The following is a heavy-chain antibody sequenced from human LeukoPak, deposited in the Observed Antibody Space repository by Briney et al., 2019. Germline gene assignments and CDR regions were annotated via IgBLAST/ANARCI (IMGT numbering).Heavy chain of an antibody. Sequence: SETLSLTCTVSGGSISSYYWSWIRQPPGKGLEWIGYIYYTGSTNYNPSLKSRVTISLDTSKNQFSLKLSSVTAADTAVYYCARQNFDILTGYYHFDYWGQGTLVTVSS. J-gene: IGHJ4*02. D-gene: IGHD3-9*01. V-gene: IGHV4-59*08. CDR2: IYYTGST. CDR3: ARQNFDILTGYYHFDY. CDR1: GGSISSYY.